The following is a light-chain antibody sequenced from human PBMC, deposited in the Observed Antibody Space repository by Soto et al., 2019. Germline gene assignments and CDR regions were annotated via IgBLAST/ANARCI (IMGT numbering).Light chain of an antibody. J-gene: IGLJ1*01. CDR3: CSYTTSNTRQIV. CDR1: SSDVGGYNY. V-gene: IGLV2-14*03. CDR2: DVS. Sequence: QSALTQPASVSGSPGQSITISCTGTSSDVGGYNYVSWYQHHPVKAPKLMLYDVSNRPSGVSNRFSGSKSGNTASLTISGLQPEDEAYYYCCSYTTSNTRQIVFGTGTKLTVL.